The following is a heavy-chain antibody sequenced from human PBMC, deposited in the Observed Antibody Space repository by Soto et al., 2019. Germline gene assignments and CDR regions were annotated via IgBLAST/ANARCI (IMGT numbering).Heavy chain of an antibody. CDR1: GGSFKSGSYS. CDR2: VYHTGRT. CDR3: ARDFAYLDS. D-gene: IGHD3-3*01. Sequence: QVQLQESGPGLVKPSETLSLTCTVSGGSFKSGSYSWSWIRQPPGKGLEWIGYVYHTGRTSYNPSLMSRVSISMDTSNNQFSLNLDSVTAADTAVYFSARDFAYLDSWGQGTLVTVSS. V-gene: IGHV4-61*01. J-gene: IGHJ4*02.